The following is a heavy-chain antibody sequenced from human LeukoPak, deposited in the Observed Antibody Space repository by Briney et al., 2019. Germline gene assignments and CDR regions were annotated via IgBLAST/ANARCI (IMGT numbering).Heavy chain of an antibody. CDR2: IIPIFGTA. CDR1: GGTFSSYA. D-gene: IGHD1-7*01. Sequence: ASVKVSCKASGGTFSSYAISWVRQAPGQGLEWMGGIIPIFGTANYAQKFQGRVTITTDESTGTAYMELSSLRSEDTAVYYCASSGPTGTTKEVFFDPWGQGTLVTISS. V-gene: IGHV1-69*05. CDR3: ASSGPTGTTKEVFFDP. J-gene: IGHJ5*02.